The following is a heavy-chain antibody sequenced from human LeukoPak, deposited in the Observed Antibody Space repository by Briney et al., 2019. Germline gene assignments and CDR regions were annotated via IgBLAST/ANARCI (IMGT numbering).Heavy chain of an antibody. CDR3: ARQGDFPSCFEY. J-gene: IGHJ4*02. Sequence: GESLKISCKGSGYSFSTSWIGWVRQMPGKGLEWIGIIYPADSDTTYSPSFEGQVTISADKSISTAYLQWSSLKASDTAIYYCARQGDFPSCFEYWGQGSLVTVSP. V-gene: IGHV5-51*01. D-gene: IGHD2-21*02. CDR1: GYSFSTSW. CDR2: IYPADSDT.